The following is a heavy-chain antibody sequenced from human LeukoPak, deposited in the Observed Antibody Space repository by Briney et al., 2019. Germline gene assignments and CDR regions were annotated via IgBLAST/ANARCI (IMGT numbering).Heavy chain of an antibody. D-gene: IGHD3-10*01. CDR2: ISAYNGNT. V-gene: IGHV1-18*01. Sequence: ASVKVSCKASGYTFTSYGINWVRQAPGQGVEWMGWISAYNGNTNYAQKLQGRVTITTDASTSTAYMELRSLRSDDTAVYYCAKDDYYGSGSYPHYWGQGTLVTVSS. CDR1: GYTFTSYG. CDR3: AKDDYYGSGSYPHY. J-gene: IGHJ4*02.